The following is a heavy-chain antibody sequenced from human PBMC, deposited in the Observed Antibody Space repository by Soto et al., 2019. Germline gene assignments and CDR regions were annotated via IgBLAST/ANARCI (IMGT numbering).Heavy chain of an antibody. CDR1: GGSFSGYY. J-gene: IGHJ4*02. D-gene: IGHD2-15*01. Sequence: QVQLQQWGAGLLKPSETLSLTCAVSGGSFSGYYWSWIRQPPGKGLEWIGEIKDGGITNYSPSLRSRVTISADTSKKQVSLKMNSVIAADTAVYYCARGQEGVVATHWDQGALVTVSS. V-gene: IGHV4-34*01. CDR3: ARGQEGVVATH. CDR2: IKDGGIT.